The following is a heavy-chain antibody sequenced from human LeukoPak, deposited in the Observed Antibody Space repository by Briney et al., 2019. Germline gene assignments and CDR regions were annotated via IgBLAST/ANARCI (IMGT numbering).Heavy chain of an antibody. CDR2: IYYSGST. J-gene: IGHJ4*02. CDR1: GGSISSSSYY. Sequence: SETLSLTCTVSGGSISSSSYYWGWIRQPPGKGLEWIGSIYYSGSTYYNPSLKSRVTISVDTSKNQFSLKLSSVTAADTAVYYCARLFLKNRYIDYWGQGTMSTVSS. CDR3: ARLFLKNRYIDY. D-gene: IGHD2-2*02. V-gene: IGHV4-39*01.